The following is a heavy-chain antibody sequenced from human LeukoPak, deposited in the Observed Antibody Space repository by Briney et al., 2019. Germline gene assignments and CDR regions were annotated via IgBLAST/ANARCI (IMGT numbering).Heavy chain of an antibody. V-gene: IGHV3-23*01. CDR3: AKGSSSSWDHFDY. J-gene: IGHJ4*02. D-gene: IGHD6-13*01. CDR1: GFTFSSYA. CDR2: ITGSGSSP. Sequence: GGSLRLSCAASGFTFSSYAMSWVRQAPGKGLEWVSAITGSGSSPYYADSVKGRFTISRDNSKKTLSLQMNSLRADDTAVYYCAKGSSSSWDHFDYWGQGTLVTVSS.